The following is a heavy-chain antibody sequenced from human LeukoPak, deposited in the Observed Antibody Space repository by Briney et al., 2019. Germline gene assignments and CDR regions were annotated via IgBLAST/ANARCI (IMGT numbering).Heavy chain of an antibody. D-gene: IGHD2-2*01. CDR1: GGSFSGYY. CDR2: IYYSGTT. CDR3: ARQPNQLYGVDV. V-gene: IGHV4-34*01. J-gene: IGHJ6*02. Sequence: SETLSLTCAVYGGSFSGYYWSWIRQPPGKGLEWIGTIYYSGTTYYNPSLKSRVTISVDTSKNQFSLKLSSVTAAETAVYYCARQPNQLYGVDVWGQGTTVTVSS.